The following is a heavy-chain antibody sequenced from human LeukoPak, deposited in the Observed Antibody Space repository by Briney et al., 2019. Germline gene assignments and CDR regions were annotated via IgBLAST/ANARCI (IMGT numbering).Heavy chain of an antibody. D-gene: IGHD4-17*01. Sequence: PGGSLRLSCAASGFTFDAYEINWVRQAPGKGLEWVSSISSSSSYIYYADSVKGRFTISSDNAKNSLYLQMNSLRAEDTAVYYCARGTVFLDYWGQGTLVTVSS. CDR1: GFTFDAYE. V-gene: IGHV3-21*01. CDR3: ARGTVFLDY. J-gene: IGHJ4*02. CDR2: ISSSSSYI.